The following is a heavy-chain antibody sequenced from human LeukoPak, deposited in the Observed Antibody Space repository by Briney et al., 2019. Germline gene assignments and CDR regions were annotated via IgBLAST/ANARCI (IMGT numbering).Heavy chain of an antibody. CDR3: ARGGYYDSSGYRFDY. V-gene: IGHV3-66*01. Sequence: GGSLRLSCAASGFTVSSNYMSWVRQAPGKGLEWVSVIYSGGSTYYADSVKGRFTISRDNSKNTLYLQMNSLRAEDTAVYYCARGGYYDSSGYRFDYWGQGTLVTVSS. J-gene: IGHJ4*02. CDR1: GFTVSSNY. CDR2: IYSGGST. D-gene: IGHD3-22*01.